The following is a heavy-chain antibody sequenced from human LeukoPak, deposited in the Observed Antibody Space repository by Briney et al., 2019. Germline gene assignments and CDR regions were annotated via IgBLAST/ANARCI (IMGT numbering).Heavy chain of an antibody. CDR1: GFTFGDYA. D-gene: IGHD1/OR15-1a*01. V-gene: IGHV3-49*03. CDR2: IRSKAYGGTT. J-gene: IGHJ4*02. Sequence: PGGSLRLSCTASGFTFGDYAMSWFRQAPGKGLEWVGFIRSKAYGGTTEYAASVKGRFTISRDDSKSIAYLQMNSLKTEDTAVYYCTRWNPNNNQPFDYWGQGILVTVSS. CDR3: TRWNPNNNQPFDY.